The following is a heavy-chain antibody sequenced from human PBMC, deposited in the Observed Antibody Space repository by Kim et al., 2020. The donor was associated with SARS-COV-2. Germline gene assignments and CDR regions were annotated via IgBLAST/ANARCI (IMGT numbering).Heavy chain of an antibody. V-gene: IGHV3-11*01. CDR3: ASTYSSTAGF. CDR2: I. Sequence: IYYADSVKGRFTISRDTAKNALCLQMNSLRAGDTAVYYCASTYSSTAGFWGQGTLVTVSS. J-gene: IGHJ4*02. D-gene: IGHD2-21*01.